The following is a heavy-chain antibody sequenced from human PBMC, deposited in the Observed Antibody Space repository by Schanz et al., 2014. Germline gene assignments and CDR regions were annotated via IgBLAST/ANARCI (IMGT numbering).Heavy chain of an antibody. D-gene: IGHD3-16*01. CDR2: IKISGDV. Sequence: DVQLVESGGGLVQPGGSLRLSCAASGFSFSDYSMNWVRQAPGKGLEWISYIKISGDVFYTDSVKGRFTISRDNAKSSLYLQMSSLRDEDTAIYYCVRDYWGFDNWGQGTLVTVSS. V-gene: IGHV3-48*02. CDR3: VRDYWGFDN. J-gene: IGHJ4*02. CDR1: GFSFSDYS.